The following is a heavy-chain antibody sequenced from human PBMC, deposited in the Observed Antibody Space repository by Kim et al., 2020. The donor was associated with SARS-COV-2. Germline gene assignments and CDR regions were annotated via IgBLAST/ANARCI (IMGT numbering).Heavy chain of an antibody. CDR3: ARGLGRARAV. J-gene: IGHJ4*02. V-gene: IGHV4-34*01. D-gene: IGHD1-26*01. CDR1: GGSFSGYY. Sequence: SETLSLTCAVYGGSFSGYYWSWIRQPPGKGLEWIGEINHSGSTNYNPSLKSRVTISVDTSKNQFSLKLSSVTAADTAVYYCARGLGRARAVWGQGTLVTVSS. CDR2: INHSGST.